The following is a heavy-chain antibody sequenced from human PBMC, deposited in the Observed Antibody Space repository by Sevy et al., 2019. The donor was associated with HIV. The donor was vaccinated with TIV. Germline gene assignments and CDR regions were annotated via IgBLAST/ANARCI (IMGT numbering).Heavy chain of an antibody. J-gene: IGHJ4*02. CDR2: IRSKAKNYAT. D-gene: IGHD5-18*01. CDR1: GFTFSGSD. Sequence: GGSLRLSCAASGFTFSGSDMHWVRQASGKGLGWVGRIRSKAKNYATAYAASVKGKFTISRDDSKNTEYLQMNSLKTEDTAVYFCTPAGYGFDYWGQGTLVTVSS. CDR3: TPAGYGFDY. V-gene: IGHV3-73*01.